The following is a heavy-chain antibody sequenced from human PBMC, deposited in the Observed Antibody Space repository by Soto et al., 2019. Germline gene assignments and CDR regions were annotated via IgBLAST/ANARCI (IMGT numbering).Heavy chain of an antibody. D-gene: IGHD6-6*01. CDR3: ARVGGLAARTFDY. V-gene: IGHV4-59*01. Sequence: PSEALFLSSTGSVGSTGDFYWSWIRQPPGKGLEWIGYIYYSGSTNYNPSLKSRVTISVDTSKNQFSLNLRSMSPADTAVYYCARVGGLAARTFDYWGPGTLVTVSS. CDR1: VGSTGDFY. J-gene: IGHJ4*02. CDR2: IYYSGST.